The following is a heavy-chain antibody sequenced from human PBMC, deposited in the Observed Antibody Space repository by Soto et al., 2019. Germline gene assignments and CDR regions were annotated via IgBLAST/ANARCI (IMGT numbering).Heavy chain of an antibody. Sequence: SETLSLTCTVSGGSISSYYWRWIRQPPGKGLEWIGYIYYSGSTNYNPSLKSRVTISVDTSKNKFSLKLSSVTAADTAVYYCARLYYYYYMDVWGKGTTVTVSS. V-gene: IGHV4-59*01. J-gene: IGHJ6*03. CDR1: GGSISSYY. CDR2: IYYSGST. CDR3: ARLYYYYYMDV.